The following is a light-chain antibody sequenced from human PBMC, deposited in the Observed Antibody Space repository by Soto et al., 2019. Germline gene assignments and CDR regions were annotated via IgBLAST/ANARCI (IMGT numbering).Light chain of an antibody. CDR2: GPS. V-gene: IGKV3-15*01. CDR3: QQYDRWPPST. J-gene: IGKJ1*01. CDR1: QSVSNN. Sequence: VMAAGVSTLSVKPREGSNRSCRASQSVSNNLAWYQQKPGQAPRLLIYGPSTRATGVPARFSGSGSGTEFTLTISGLQSEDIAVYYCQQYDRWPPSTFGQGSNVDI.